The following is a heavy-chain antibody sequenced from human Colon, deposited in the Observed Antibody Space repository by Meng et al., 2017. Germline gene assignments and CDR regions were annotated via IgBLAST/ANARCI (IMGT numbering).Heavy chain of an antibody. D-gene: IGHD2-8*01. CDR1: GYTLY. CDR2: INPRTGDT. CDR3: ARECADGGSFDL. Sequence: QVQLVQSGAEVKKPGASVTVSCKASGYTLYIHWVRLRPGEGLEWMGRINPRTGDTKSAQSFQGRVTMTRDTSTTTFSMDLRSLTTDDSAIYFCARECADGGSFDLWGQGTLVTVSS. V-gene: IGHV1-2*06. J-gene: IGHJ4*02.